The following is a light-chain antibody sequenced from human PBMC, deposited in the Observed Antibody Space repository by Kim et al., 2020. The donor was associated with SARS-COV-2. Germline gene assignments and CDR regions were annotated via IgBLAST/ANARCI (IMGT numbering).Light chain of an antibody. V-gene: IGLV2-14*03. CDR3: SAYTSISTLV. J-gene: IGLJ3*02. Sequence: GQSITISCTGTSSDIVGYHYVSWYQPHPGKAPNLMIYDVSNRPSGVSTRFSGSRSGNTASLTISGLQPEDEADYYCSAYTSISTLVFGGGTQLTVL. CDR1: SSDIVGYHY. CDR2: DVS.